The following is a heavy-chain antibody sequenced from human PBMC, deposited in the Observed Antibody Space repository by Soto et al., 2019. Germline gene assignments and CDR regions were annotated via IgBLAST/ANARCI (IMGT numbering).Heavy chain of an antibody. J-gene: IGHJ4*02. CDR1: GFTFSSYA. CDR3: ARDFREAVVGLLGYYFDY. Sequence: GGSLRLSCAASGFTFSSYAMHWVRQAPGKGLEWVAVISYDGSNKYYADSVKGRFTISRDNSKNTLYLQMNSLRAEDTAVYYCARDFREAVVGLLGYYFDYWGQGTLVTVSS. V-gene: IGHV3-30-3*01. D-gene: IGHD3-10*01. CDR2: ISYDGSNK.